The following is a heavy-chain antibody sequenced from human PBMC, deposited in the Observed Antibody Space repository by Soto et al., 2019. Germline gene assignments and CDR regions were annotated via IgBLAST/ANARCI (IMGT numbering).Heavy chain of an antibody. CDR3: ARDLAAAGR. D-gene: IGHD6-13*01. CDR2: INPYGGST. Sequence: QVQLVQSGAEVKKPGASVKVSCKAAGYTFTSHYIHWVRQAPGQGLEWMAIINPYGGSTNYAQNFRGRVTLTLDTSTSTVYMEVSSLRSEDTAVYYCARDLAAAGRWGQGTLVTVSS. J-gene: IGHJ4*02. CDR1: GYTFTSHY. V-gene: IGHV1-46*01.